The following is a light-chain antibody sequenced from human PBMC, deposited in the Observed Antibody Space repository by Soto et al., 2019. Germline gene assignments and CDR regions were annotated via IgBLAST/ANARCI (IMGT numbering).Light chain of an antibody. CDR1: QSVLLTANHKNC. Sequence: DIVMTQSPDSLAVSLGERATINCKSSQSVLLTANHKNCLAWYQQKPGQPPRLLIFWASTRESGVPDRFSGSGSGTEFTLTISSLQTDDFATYYCQQYNSYSRTFGQGTKVDIK. CDR2: WAS. J-gene: IGKJ1*01. V-gene: IGKV4-1*01. CDR3: QQYNSYSRT.